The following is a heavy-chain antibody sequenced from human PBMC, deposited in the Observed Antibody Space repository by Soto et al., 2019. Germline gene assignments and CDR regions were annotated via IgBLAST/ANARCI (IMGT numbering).Heavy chain of an antibody. CDR3: ARVIPRAGMNV. Sequence: PGGSLRLSCAASGFSLSRNYINWVRQAPGKGLEWVSVIYSGGSTYYADSVKGRFTISRHNSKNTLYLQMNSLRAEDTAVYYCARVIPRAGMNVWGQGTTVTVSS. CDR2: IYSGGST. D-gene: IGHD2-2*02. J-gene: IGHJ6*02. CDR1: GFSLSRNY. V-gene: IGHV3-53*04.